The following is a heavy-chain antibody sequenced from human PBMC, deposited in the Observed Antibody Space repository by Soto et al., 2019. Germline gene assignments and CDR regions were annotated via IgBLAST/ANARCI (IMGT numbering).Heavy chain of an antibody. J-gene: IGHJ4*02. V-gene: IGHV3-33*01. CDR1: GFTFSSYG. D-gene: IGHD3-9*01. CDR2: IWYDGSNK. Sequence: GGSLRLSCAASGFTFSSYGMHWVRQAPGKGLEWVAVIWYDGSNKYYADSVKGRFTISRDNSKNTLYLQMNSLRAEDTAVYYYAREAFYDILTGYYPPDYWGRGTLVTVSS. CDR3: AREAFYDILTGYYPPDY.